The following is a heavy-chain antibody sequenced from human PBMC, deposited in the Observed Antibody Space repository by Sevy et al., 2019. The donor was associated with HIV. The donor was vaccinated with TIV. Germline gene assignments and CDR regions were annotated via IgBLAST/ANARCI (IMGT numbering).Heavy chain of an antibody. Sequence: SETLSLTCTVSGDSGDRTIYYWTGIRQPPGKALEWIGFISHSGYTSYNASLKSRVVLSIDAARNQFSLKLTSVQAADTAIYHCARGGNVHGGVYFDLWGQGSLVTVSS. D-gene: IGHD2-8*02. CDR1: GDSGDRTIYY. CDR3: ARGGNVHGGVYFDL. CDR2: ISHSGYT. V-gene: IGHV4-61*01. J-gene: IGHJ4*02.